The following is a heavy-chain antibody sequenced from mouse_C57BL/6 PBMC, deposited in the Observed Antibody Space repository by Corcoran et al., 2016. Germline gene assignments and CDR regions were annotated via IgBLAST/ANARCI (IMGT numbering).Heavy chain of an antibody. CDR3: ARSAQPRSWFAY. CDR2: INTYSGVP. V-gene: IGHV9-3*01. J-gene: IGHJ3*01. D-gene: IGHD3-2*02. Sequence: QIQLVQSGPELKKPGETVKISCKASGYTFTTYGMSWVKQAPGKGLKWMGWINTYSGVPTYADDFKGRFAFSLETSASTAYLQINNLKNEDTATYFCARSAQPRSWFAYWGQGTLVTVSA. CDR1: GYTFTTYG.